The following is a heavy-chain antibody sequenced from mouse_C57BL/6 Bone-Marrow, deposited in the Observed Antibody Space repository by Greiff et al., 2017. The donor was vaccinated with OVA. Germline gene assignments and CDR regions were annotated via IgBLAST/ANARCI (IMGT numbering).Heavy chain of an antibody. CDR2: IYPRSGNT. D-gene: IGHD2-5*01. Sequence: QVQLQQSGAELARPGASVKLSCKASGYTFTSYGISWVKQRTGQGLEWIGEIYPRSGNTYSNEKFKGKATLTADKSSSTAYMELRSLTSEDSAVYFCARWGSNYWFAYWGQGTLVTVSA. CDR3: ARWGSNYWFAY. CDR1: GYTFTSYG. J-gene: IGHJ3*01. V-gene: IGHV1-81*01.